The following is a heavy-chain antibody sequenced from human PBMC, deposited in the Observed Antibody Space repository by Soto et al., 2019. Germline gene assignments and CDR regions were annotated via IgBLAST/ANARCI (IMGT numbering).Heavy chain of an antibody. CDR2: IYYSGST. D-gene: IGHD6-19*01. Sequence: QLQLQESGPGLVKPSETLSLTCTVSGGSISSSSYYWGWIRQPPGKGLEWIGSIYYSGSTYYNPSLKSRVTISVDTSKNQFSLKLSSVTAADTAVYYCARQNRYSSGWYPYNWFDPWGQGTLVTVSS. CDR3: ARQNRYSSGWYPYNWFDP. J-gene: IGHJ5*02. CDR1: GGSISSSSYY. V-gene: IGHV4-39*01.